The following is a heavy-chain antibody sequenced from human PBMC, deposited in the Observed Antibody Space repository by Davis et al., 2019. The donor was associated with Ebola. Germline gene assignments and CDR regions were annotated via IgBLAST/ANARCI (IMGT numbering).Heavy chain of an antibody. CDR1: GYSISSGHY. CDR2: IYHSGST. J-gene: IGHJ4*02. D-gene: IGHD3-22*01. V-gene: IGHV4-38-2*02. Sequence: GSLRLSCTVSGYSISSGHYWGWIRQPPGKGLEWIGSIYHSGSTYYNPSLKSRVTISVDTSKNQFSLKLSSVTAADTAVYYCAREERYYYDSSGYYAPYYFDYWGQGTLVTVSS. CDR3: AREERYYYDSSGYYAPYYFDY.